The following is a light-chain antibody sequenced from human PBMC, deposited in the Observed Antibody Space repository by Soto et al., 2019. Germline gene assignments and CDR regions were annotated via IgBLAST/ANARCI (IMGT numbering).Light chain of an antibody. V-gene: IGLV1-44*01. CDR1: SSNIGSNT. CDR3: ATWDDSLNGYV. CDR2: SDD. J-gene: IGLJ1*01. Sequence: QSVLTQPPSASGTPGQRGTISCSGSSSNIGSNTVNWYQQLPGTAPKLLIYSDDQRPSGVPDRFSGSRSGTSASLAISGLQSEDEADYYCATWDDSLNGYVFGTGTKLTVL.